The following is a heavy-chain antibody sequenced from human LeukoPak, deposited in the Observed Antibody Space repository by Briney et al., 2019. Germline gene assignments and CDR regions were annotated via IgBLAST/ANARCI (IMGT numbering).Heavy chain of an antibody. CDR2: ISSSSSYI. J-gene: IGHJ4*02. D-gene: IGHD2-15*01. CDR3: ASPREWCSGGSCYYFDY. Sequence: GGSLRLSCAASGFTFSSYSMNWVRQAPGKGLEWVSSISSSSSYIYYADSVKGRFTISRDNAKNSLYLQMNSLRAEDTAVYYCASPREWCSGGSCYYFDYWGQGTLVTGSS. CDR1: GFTFSSYS. V-gene: IGHV3-21*01.